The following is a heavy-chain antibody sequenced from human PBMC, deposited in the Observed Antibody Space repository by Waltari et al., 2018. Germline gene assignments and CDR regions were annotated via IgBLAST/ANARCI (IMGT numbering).Heavy chain of an antibody. J-gene: IGHJ4*02. CDR1: GGSISSYY. CDR3: ARQDLGDDCFFCFDS. CDR2: IVYSGNT. V-gene: IGHV4-59*13. D-gene: IGHD3-16*01. Sequence: QVQLQESGPGLVKPSETLSLTCTVSGGSISSYYWSWIRQPPGKGLEWIGYIVYSGNTNYNPSLKSRVTILVDTSKNQFSLKLSSVTAADTAVYYCARQDLGDDCFFCFDSWGQGTLLTVSS.